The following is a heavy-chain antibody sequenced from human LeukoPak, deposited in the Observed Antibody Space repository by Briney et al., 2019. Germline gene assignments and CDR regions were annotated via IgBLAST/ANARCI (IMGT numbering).Heavy chain of an antibody. V-gene: IGHV3-53*01. CDR1: GFTVSSKY. Sequence: GGSLRLSCAASGFTVSSKYMSWVRQAPGKGLEWVSVIHSGGSTHYADSVKGRFTISRDNSKNTLYLQMNSLRADDTAVYYCARVGSTLPFDYWGQGTLVTDSS. CDR2: IHSGGST. J-gene: IGHJ4*02. D-gene: IGHD1-26*01. CDR3: ARVGSTLPFDY.